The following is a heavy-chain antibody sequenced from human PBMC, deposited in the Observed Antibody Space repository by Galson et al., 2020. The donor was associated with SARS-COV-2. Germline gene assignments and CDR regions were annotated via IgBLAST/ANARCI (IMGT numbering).Heavy chain of an antibody. D-gene: IGHD6-19*01. Sequence: SETLSPTCTPSPGTIPSDPYYWGWIRQPPGTGLEWTGTIDHRGNTYRNPALKSRLTVSVDTSHNHFSLNLASVTAADTAVYFCVAVEEAFDPWGQGTLVTVSS. CDR2: IDHRGNT. V-gene: IGHV4-39*07. J-gene: IGHJ5*02. CDR1: PGTIPSDPYY. CDR3: VAVEEAFDP.